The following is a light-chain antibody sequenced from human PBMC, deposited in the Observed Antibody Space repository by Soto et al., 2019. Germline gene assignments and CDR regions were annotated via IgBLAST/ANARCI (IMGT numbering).Light chain of an antibody. CDR1: QSVSSN. Sequence: EIVMTQSPATLSVSPGERATLSCRASQSVSSNLAWYKQKPGQAPRLLIYGASTRATGIPARFSGSGSVTEFTLTISSLQSEDFAVYYCQQYNNWRTFGQGTKV. CDR3: QQYNNWRT. CDR2: GAS. J-gene: IGKJ1*01. V-gene: IGKV3-15*01.